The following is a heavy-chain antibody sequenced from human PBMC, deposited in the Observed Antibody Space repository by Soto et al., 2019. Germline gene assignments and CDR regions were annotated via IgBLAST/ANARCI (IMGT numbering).Heavy chain of an antibody. V-gene: IGHV1-69*08. J-gene: IGHJ4*02. CDR3: ARDRRYYDILLGFDY. Sequence: QVQLVQSGAEVKKPGSSVKVSCKASGGTFSSYTISWVRQAPGQGLEWMGRIIPILGIANYAQKFQGRVTITADKSTSTAYMELSSLRSEDTAVYYCARDRRYYDILLGFDYWGQGTLVTVSS. CDR2: IIPILGIA. D-gene: IGHD3-9*01. CDR1: GGTFSSYT.